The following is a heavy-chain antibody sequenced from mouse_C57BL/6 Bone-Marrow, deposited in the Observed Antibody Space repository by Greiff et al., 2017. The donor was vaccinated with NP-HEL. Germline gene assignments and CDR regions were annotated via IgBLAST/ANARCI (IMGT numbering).Heavy chain of an antibody. CDR1: GFTFSSYA. CDR3: ARRTTGYAMDY. Sequence: EVKVEESGGGLVKPGGSLKLSCAASGFTFSSYAMSWVRQTPEKRLEWVATISDGGSYTYYPDNVKGRFTISRDNAKNNLYLQMSHLKSEDTAMYYCARRTTGYAMDYWGQGTSVTVSS. J-gene: IGHJ4*01. V-gene: IGHV5-4*03. CDR2: ISDGGSYT. D-gene: IGHD1-1*01.